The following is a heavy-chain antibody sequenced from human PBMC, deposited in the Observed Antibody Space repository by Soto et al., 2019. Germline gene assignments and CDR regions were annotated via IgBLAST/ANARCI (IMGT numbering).Heavy chain of an antibody. CDR2: IWYDGSNK. J-gene: IGHJ5*02. CDR3: ARATTRGRYFAWFPGGWFDP. CDR1: GFTFSSYG. D-gene: IGHD3-9*01. Sequence: GGSLRLSCAASGFTFSSYGMHWGRQAPGKGLEGVAVIWYDGSNKYYADSVKGRFTISIDNSKNTLYLQMNSLRAEDTAVYYCARATTRGRYFAWFPGGWFDPWGQGTLVTVSS. V-gene: IGHV3-33*01.